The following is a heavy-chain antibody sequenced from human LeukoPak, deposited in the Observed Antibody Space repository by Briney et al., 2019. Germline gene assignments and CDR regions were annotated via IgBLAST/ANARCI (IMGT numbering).Heavy chain of an antibody. CDR2: ISRSGSTK. CDR1: GFTFSDYN. J-gene: IGHJ3*01. Sequence: KPGGSLRLSCAASGFTFSDYNMRWIRQAPGKGLEWVSSISRSGSTKYYADSVKGRFTVSRDNAKNSLYLQMNSLRVEDTAVYYCARDDTHCSSRICYDAFDFWGQGTMVSVSS. D-gene: IGHD2-2*01. V-gene: IGHV3-11*04. CDR3: ARDDTHCSSRICYDAFDF.